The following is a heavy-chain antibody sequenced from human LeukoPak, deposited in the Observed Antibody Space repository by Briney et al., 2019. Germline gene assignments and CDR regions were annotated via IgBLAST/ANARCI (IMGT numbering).Heavy chain of an antibody. CDR3: ARVHFNYDISSYFDY. V-gene: IGHV1-2*02. J-gene: IGHJ4*02. Sequence: ASVKVSCKASGYTFTGYYMHWVRQAPGQGLEWMGWINPNSGGTNYAQKFQGRVTMTRDTSISTAYMELSRLRSDDTAVYYCARVHFNYDISSYFDYWGQGTLVTVSS. CDR1: GYTFTGYY. D-gene: IGHD3-9*01. CDR2: INPNSGGT.